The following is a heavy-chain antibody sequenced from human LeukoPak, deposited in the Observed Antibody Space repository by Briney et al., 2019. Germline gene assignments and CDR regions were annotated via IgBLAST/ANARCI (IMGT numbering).Heavy chain of an antibody. D-gene: IGHD2-15*01. CDR3: ARDGYCSGGSCYLDY. CDR1: GFTFSSYA. V-gene: IGHV3-30*04. CDR2: ISYDGSNK. Sequence: GRSLRLSCAASGFTFSSYAMHWVRQAPGKGLEWVAVISYDGSNKYYADSVKGRFTISRDNSKNTLYLQMNSLRAEVTAVYYCARDGYCSGGSCYLDYWGQGTLVTVSS. J-gene: IGHJ4*02.